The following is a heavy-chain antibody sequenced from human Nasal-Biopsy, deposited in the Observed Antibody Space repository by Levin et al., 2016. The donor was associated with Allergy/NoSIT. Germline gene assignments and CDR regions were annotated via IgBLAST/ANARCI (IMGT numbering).Heavy chain of an antibody. CDR1: GDSVSGGGYY. D-gene: IGHD4-23*01. Sequence: SETLSLTCTVSGDSVSGGGYYWSWIRQPPGKGLEWIGYVFYSGDTKYNPSLDTRVTFSLDTSKNQFSLKLTSVTAADTAVYYCARTYDGGNYNYWYFDLWGRGTLVTVSS. V-gene: IGHV4-61*08. J-gene: IGHJ2*01. CDR3: ARTYDGGNYNYWYFDL. CDR2: VFYSGDT.